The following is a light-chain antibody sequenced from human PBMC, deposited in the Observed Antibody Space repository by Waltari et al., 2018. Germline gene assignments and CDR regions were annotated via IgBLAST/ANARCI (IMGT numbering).Light chain of an antibody. CDR2: EGS. CDR3: CSYAGSYWV. CDR1: SSDVGSYNL. J-gene: IGLJ3*02. Sequence: QSALTQPASVSGSPGQSITISCTGTSSDVGSYNLVSWYQQHPGKAPKPMIYEGSKRPSGVSNRFSGSKSGNTASLTISGLQAEDEADYYCCSYAGSYWVFGGGTKLTVL. V-gene: IGLV2-23*01.